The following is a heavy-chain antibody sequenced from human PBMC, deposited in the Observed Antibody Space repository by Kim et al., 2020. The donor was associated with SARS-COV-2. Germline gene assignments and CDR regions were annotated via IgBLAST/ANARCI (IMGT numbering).Heavy chain of an antibody. J-gene: IGHJ3*02. CDR3: AKVKSGTDNDAFDI. CDR2: IWYDGSNK. V-gene: IGHV3-33*06. CDR1: GFTFSSYA. D-gene: IGHD1-1*01. Sequence: GGSLRLSCAASGFTFSSYAMHWVRQAPGKGLEWVAVIWYDGSNKYYADSVKGRFTISRDNSKNTLYLQMNSLRAEDTAVYYCAKVKSGTDNDAFDIWGQGTMVTVSS.